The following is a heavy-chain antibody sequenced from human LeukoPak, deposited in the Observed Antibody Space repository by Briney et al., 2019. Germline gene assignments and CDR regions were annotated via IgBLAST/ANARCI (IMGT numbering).Heavy chain of an antibody. V-gene: IGHV3-15*01. Sequence: GGSLKLSCAASGFTFSNAWMSWVRQAPGKGLEWVGRIKSKTDGGTTDYAAPVKGRFTISRDDSKNTLYLQMNSLKTEDTAVYYCTIRYYDILTGYYRPDYWGQGTLVTVSS. CDR1: GFTFSNAW. J-gene: IGHJ4*02. CDR3: TIRYYDILTGYYRPDY. D-gene: IGHD3-9*01. CDR2: IKSKTDGGTT.